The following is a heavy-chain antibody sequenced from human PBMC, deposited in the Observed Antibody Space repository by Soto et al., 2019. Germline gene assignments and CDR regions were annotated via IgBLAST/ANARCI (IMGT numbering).Heavy chain of an antibody. Sequence: EVQLVESGGGLVQPGGSQRLSCAASGFTFTTYWMSWVRQTPEKGLEWVANIKQDGSEQYYVDSVKGRFTISRDNAKNSLYLQMDSLRADDTAMYYCARGGGNFDYWGQGSLVTVSS. V-gene: IGHV3-7*05. CDR2: IKQDGSEQ. D-gene: IGHD3-16*01. CDR3: ARGGGNFDY. CDR1: GFTFTTYW. J-gene: IGHJ4*02.